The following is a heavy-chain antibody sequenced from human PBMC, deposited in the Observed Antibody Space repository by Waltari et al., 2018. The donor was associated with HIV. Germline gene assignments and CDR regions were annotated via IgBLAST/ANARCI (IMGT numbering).Heavy chain of an antibody. CDR2: ISSSTTYK. D-gene: IGHD3-3*01. CDR3: ARDWSAYDEPDYYYAMDV. J-gene: IGHJ6*02. CDR1: GLTFSTSN. V-gene: IGHV3-21*02. Sequence: EVPLVESGGGLVKPGGSLRLACAASGLTFSTSNMNWVRQAPGKGLEWISSISSSTTYKNYAESVKGRFTISRDNAKKSLYLQMNSLRAEDTAVYYCARDWSAYDEPDYYYAMDVWGQGTTVTVSS.